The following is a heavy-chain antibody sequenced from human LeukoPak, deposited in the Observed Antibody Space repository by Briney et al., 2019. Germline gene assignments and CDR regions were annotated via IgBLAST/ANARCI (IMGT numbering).Heavy chain of an antibody. D-gene: IGHD2-21*02. CDR3: ARGYCRDDICQVFPY. J-gene: IGHJ4*02. CDR1: GGSISSYY. V-gene: IGHV4-59*01. Sequence: SETLSLTCTVSGGSISSYYWSWIRQPPGKGLEWIGYIYYSGSTNYGPSLKSRVTMSVDTSKNQFSLKMSYVTAADTGVYYCARGYCRDDICQVFPYWGQGTLVTVSS. CDR2: IYYSGST.